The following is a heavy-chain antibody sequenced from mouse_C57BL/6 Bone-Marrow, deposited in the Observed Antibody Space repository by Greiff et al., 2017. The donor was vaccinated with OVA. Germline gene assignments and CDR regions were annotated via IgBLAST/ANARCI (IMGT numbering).Heavy chain of an antibody. Sequence: EVQRVESGGGLVKPGGSLKLSCAASGFTFSSYAMSWVRQTPEQRLEWVATISDGGSYTYYTDNVKGRFTISRDKAKNNLYLQMSHLKSEDAATYYYARDNLYYDCDVAYWGQGTLVTVSA. CDR1: GFTFSSYA. CDR3: ARDNLYYDCDVAY. V-gene: IGHV5-4*01. J-gene: IGHJ3*01. D-gene: IGHD2-4*01. CDR2: ISDGGSYT.